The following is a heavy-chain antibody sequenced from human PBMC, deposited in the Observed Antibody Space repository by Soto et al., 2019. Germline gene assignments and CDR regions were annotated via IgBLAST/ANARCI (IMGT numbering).Heavy chain of an antibody. D-gene: IGHD4-17*01. CDR3: ARDKMTTVTIV. J-gene: IGHJ4*02. CDR2: INHSGST. Sequence: LSLTCAVYGGSFSGYYWSWIRQPPGKGLEWIGEINHSGSTNYNPSLKSRVTISVDTSKNQFSLKLSSVTAADTAVYYCARDKMTTVTIVWGQGTRVTVSS. CDR1: GGSFSGYY. V-gene: IGHV4-34*01.